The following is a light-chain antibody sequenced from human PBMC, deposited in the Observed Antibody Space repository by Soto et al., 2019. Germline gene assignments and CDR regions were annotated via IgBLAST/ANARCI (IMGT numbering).Light chain of an antibody. CDR1: QDISTN. V-gene: IGKV3-15*01. CDR3: QQYDNWLRT. CDR2: GAS. J-gene: IGKJ1*01. Sequence: EIVMTQSPATLSVSQGERATLSCRASQDISTNLAWYQQKPGQAPRLLIYGASTRATGIPARFSGSGSGTEFTLTISSLQSEDFAVYYCQQYDNWLRTFGQGTRWIS.